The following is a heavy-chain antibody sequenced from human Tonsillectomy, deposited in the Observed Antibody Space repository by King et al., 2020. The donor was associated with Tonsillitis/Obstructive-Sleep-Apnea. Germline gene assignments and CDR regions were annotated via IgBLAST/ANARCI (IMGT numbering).Heavy chain of an antibody. Sequence: VQLVESGGGLVQPGKSLRLSCAASGFTFDNYAMHWVRQAPGKGLEWVSGISWNSGSTGYADSVKGRFTISRDNAKNSLYLQMNSLRAEDTALYYCAKVFDYGGNAAGCDYWGQGTLVTVSS. CDR3: AKVFDYGGNAAGCDY. D-gene: IGHD4-23*01. CDR1: GFTFDNYA. J-gene: IGHJ4*02. V-gene: IGHV3-9*01. CDR2: ISWNSGST.